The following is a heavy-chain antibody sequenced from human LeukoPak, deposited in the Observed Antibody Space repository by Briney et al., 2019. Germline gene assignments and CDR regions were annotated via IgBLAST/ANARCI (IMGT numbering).Heavy chain of an antibody. V-gene: IGHV1-69*13. CDR3: ARAARSSGPAYYYYMDV. CDR1: GGTFSRYA. J-gene: IGHJ6*03. D-gene: IGHD6-19*01. Sequence: SVKVSCKASGGTFSRYAISWVRQAPGQGLEWMGGIIPIFGKANYAQKFQGRVTITQDESTSTAYMELSSLRSEDTAVYYCARAARSSGPAYYYYMDVWGKGTTVTVSS. CDR2: IIPIFGKA.